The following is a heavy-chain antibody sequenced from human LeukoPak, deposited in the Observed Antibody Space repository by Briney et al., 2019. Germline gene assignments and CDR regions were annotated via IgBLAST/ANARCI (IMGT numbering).Heavy chain of an antibody. Sequence: GGSLRLSCAASGFTFSSYAMSWVRQAPGKGLEWVSAISGSGGSTYYADSVKGRFTISRDNSKNTLYLQMNSLRAEDTAVYYCARDYGGYYYMDVWGKGTTVTVSS. CDR2: ISGSGGST. V-gene: IGHV3-23*01. CDR1: GFTFSSYA. D-gene: IGHD4-23*01. CDR3: ARDYGGYYYMDV. J-gene: IGHJ6*03.